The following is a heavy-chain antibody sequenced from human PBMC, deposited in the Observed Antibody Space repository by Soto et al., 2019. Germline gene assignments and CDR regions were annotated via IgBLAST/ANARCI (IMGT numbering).Heavy chain of an antibody. CDR1: GGSISSSSYY. J-gene: IGHJ4*02. V-gene: IGHV4-39*02. CDR3: ARERSGYDPAVDY. Sequence: QLQLQESGPGLVKPSETLSLTCTVSGGSISSSSYYWGWIRQPPGKGLEWIGSIYYSGSTYYNPSLKSRVTISVDTSKNQFSLKLSSVTAADTAVYYCARERSGYDPAVDYWGQGTLVTVSS. D-gene: IGHD5-12*01. CDR2: IYYSGST.